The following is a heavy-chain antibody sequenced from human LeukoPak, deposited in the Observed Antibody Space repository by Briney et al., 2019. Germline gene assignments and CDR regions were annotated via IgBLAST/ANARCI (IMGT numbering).Heavy chain of an antibody. J-gene: IGHJ4*02. CDR3: ARDGAIGGVIVIPIDY. D-gene: IGHD3-16*02. CDR1: GGSFSGYY. Sequence: KPSETLSLTCAVYGGSFSGYYWSWIRQPPGKGLEWIGEINHSGSTNYNPSLKSRVTISVDTSKNQFSLKLSSVTAADTAVYYCARDGAIGGVIVIPIDYWGQGTLVTVSS. CDR2: INHSGST. V-gene: IGHV4-34*01.